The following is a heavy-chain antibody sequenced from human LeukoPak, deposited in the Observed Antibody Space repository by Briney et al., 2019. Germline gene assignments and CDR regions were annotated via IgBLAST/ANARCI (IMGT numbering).Heavy chain of an antibody. Sequence: GASVKVSCKASGYTFTSYGISWVRQAPGQGLEWMGWISAYSGNTNYAQKLQGRVTMTTDTSTSTAYMELRSLRSDDTAVYYCARTMVGSGSSKYFQHWGQGTPVTVSS. D-gene: IGHD3-22*01. CDR3: ARTMVGSGSSKYFQH. CDR1: GYTFTSYG. CDR2: ISAYSGNT. J-gene: IGHJ1*01. V-gene: IGHV1-18*01.